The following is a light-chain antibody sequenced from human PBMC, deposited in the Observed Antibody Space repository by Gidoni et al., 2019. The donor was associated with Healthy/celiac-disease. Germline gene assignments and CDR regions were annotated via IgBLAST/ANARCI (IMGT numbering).Light chain of an antibody. J-gene: IGKJ1*01. CDR2: AAS. CDR1: QSISSY. V-gene: IGKV1-39*01. Sequence: DIQMTQSPSSLSASVGDRVTITCRASQSISSYLNWYQQKPGKAPKLLIYAASSLQSGVPSRFSGSGSGTDFTLTISSLPPEDFATYYCQQSYSTPRGTFGQGTKVEIK. CDR3: QQSYSTPRGT.